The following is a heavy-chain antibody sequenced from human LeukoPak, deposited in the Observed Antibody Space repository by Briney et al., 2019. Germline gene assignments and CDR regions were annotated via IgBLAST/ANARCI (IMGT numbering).Heavy chain of an antibody. CDR2: ISGSGGST. V-gene: IGHV3-23*01. D-gene: IGHD3-10*01. CDR3: AKDQGYYGSGSPFDY. Sequence: GGSLRLSCAASGFTFSRYWMHWVRQAPGKGLEWVSAISGSGGSTYYADSVKGRFTISRDNSKNTLYLQMNSLRAEDTAVYYCAKDQGYYGSGSPFDYWGQGTLVTVSS. CDR1: GFTFSRYW. J-gene: IGHJ4*02.